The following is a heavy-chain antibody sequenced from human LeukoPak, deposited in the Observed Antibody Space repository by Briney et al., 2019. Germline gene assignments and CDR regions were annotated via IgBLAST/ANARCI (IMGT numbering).Heavy chain of an antibody. Sequence: PGGSLRLSCAASGFTFSSYSMNWVRQAPGKGLEWVSYISSSSSTIYYADSVKGRFTISRDNAKNSLYLQMNSLRAEDTAVYYCARDDGGSYYFDYWGQEPWSPSPQ. CDR2: ISSSSSTI. J-gene: IGHJ4*01. CDR1: GFTFSSYS. CDR3: ARDDGGSYYFDY. D-gene: IGHD1-26*01. V-gene: IGHV3-48*04.